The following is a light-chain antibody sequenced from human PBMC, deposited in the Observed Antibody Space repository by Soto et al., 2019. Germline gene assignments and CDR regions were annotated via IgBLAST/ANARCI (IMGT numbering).Light chain of an antibody. Sequence: QSVLTQPASVSGSPGQSITISCTGTSSDVGGYNYVSWYQQHPGKAPKVMIYEVSTRPSGVSNRFSGSKSGNTASLTISGLQAEDEAHYYCSSYTSNTTPYVFGTGTKLTVL. J-gene: IGLJ1*01. CDR3: SSYTSNTTPYV. CDR1: SSDVGGYNY. V-gene: IGLV2-14*01. CDR2: EVS.